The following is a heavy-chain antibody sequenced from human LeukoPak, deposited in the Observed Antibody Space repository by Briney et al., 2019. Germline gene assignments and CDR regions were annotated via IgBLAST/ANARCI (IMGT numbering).Heavy chain of an antibody. D-gene: IGHD5-18*01. CDR3: AKGKRGYSYGYFDY. J-gene: IGHJ4*02. CDR1: GFTFSSYG. CDR2: ISYDGSNK. Sequence: GGSLRLSCAASGFTFSSYGMHWVRRAPGKGLEWVAVISYDGSNKYYADSVKGRFTISRDNSKNTLYLQMNSLRAEDTAVYYCAKGKRGYSYGYFDYWGQGTLVTVSS. V-gene: IGHV3-30*18.